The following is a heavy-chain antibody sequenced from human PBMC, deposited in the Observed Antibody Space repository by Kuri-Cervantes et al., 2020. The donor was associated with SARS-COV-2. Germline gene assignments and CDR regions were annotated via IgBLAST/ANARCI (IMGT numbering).Heavy chain of an antibody. CDR2: ISYDGSNK. CDR3: ARDPDGWFGEPPDAFDI. J-gene: IGHJ3*02. Sequence: GESLKISCAASGFTLSSYAMHWVRQAPGKGLEWVAVISYDGSNKYYADSVKGRFTISRDNSKNTLYLQMNSLRAEDTAVYYCARDPDGWFGEPPDAFDIWGQGTMVTVSS. V-gene: IGHV3-30-3*01. CDR1: GFTLSSYA. D-gene: IGHD3-10*01.